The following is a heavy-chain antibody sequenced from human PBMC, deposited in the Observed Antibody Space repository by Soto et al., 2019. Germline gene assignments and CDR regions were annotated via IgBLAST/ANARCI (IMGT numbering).Heavy chain of an antibody. CDR2: IIPIFGTA. D-gene: IGHD6-19*01. Sequence: SVKVSCKASGGTFSSYAISWVRQAPGLGLEWMGGIIPIFGTANYAQKFQGRVTITADESTSTAYMELSSLRSEDTAVYYCARDERYSSGWYTESYYYYGMDVWGQGTTVTVSS. V-gene: IGHV1-69*13. J-gene: IGHJ6*02. CDR3: ARDERYSSGWYTESYYYYGMDV. CDR1: GGTFSSYA.